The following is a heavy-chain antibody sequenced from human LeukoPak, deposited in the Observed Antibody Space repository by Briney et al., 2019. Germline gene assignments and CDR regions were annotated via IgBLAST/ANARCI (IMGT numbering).Heavy chain of an antibody. CDR3: ARPIAAAGSLFDY. CDR2: ISSSSYI. J-gene: IGHJ4*02. CDR1: GFTFSSYS. Sequence: PGGSLRLSCAASGFTFSSYSMNWVRQAPGKGLEWVSSISSSSYIYYADSVKGRFTISRDNAKNSLYLQMNSLRAEDTAVYYCARPIAAAGSLFDYWGQGTLVTVSS. D-gene: IGHD6-13*01. V-gene: IGHV3-21*01.